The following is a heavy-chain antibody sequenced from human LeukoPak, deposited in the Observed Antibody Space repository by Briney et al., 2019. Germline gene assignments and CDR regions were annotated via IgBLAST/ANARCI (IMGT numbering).Heavy chain of an antibody. V-gene: IGHV1-18*01. CDR3: ARVDYGDYVYYFDY. J-gene: IGHJ4*02. Sequence: GASVKVSCKASGYIFTNNAMNWVRQAPGQGLEWMGWINAYNGNTNYAQKLQGRVTMTTDTSTSTAYMELRSLRSDDTAVYYCARVDYGDYVYYFDYWGQGTLVTVSS. CDR1: GYIFTNNA. CDR2: INAYNGNT. D-gene: IGHD4-17*01.